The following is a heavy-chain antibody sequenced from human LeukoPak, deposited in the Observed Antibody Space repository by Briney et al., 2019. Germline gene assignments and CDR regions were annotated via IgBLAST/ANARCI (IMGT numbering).Heavy chain of an antibody. CDR1: GGSFSGYY. V-gene: IGHV4-34*01. CDR2: INHSGST. J-gene: IGHJ6*02. D-gene: IGHD3-3*01. Sequence: SETLSLTCAVYGGSFSGYYWRWIHQPPGKGLEWIGEINHSGSTNYNPSLKSRVTISVDTSKNQFSLKLSSVTAADTAVYYCARGPYDFGLYYYYYGMDVWGQGTTVTVSS. CDR3: ARGPYDFGLYYYYYGMDV.